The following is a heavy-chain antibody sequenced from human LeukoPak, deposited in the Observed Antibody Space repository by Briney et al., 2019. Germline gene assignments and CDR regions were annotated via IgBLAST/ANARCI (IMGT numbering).Heavy chain of an antibody. CDR3: ARASGADEMYNWFDP. CDR1: GGSFNGYY. J-gene: IGHJ5*02. D-gene: IGHD2-8*02. CDR2: INHSGST. V-gene: IGHV4-34*01. Sequence: SETLSLTCAVYGGSFNGYYWSWIRQPPGKGLEWIGEINHSGSTNYNPSLKSRVTISVDTSKNQFSLKLTSVTAADTAVYYCARASGADEMYNWFDPWGQGTLVIVSS.